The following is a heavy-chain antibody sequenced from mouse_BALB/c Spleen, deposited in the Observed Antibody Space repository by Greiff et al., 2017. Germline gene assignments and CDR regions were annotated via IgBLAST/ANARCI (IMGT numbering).Heavy chain of an antibody. Sequence: QVHVKQSGAELARPGASVKLSCKASGYTFTSYWMQWVKQRPGQGLEWIGAIYPGDGDTRYTQKFKGKATLTADKSSSTAYMQLSSLASEDSAVYYCARAGLLRPYYAMDYWGQGTSVTVSS. CDR3: ARAGLLRPYYAMDY. V-gene: IGHV1-87*01. D-gene: IGHD1-2*01. CDR1: GYTFTSYW. CDR2: IYPGDGDT. J-gene: IGHJ4*01.